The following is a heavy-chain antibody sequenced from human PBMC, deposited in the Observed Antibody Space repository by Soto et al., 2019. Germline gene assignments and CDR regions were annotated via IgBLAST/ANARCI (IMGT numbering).Heavy chain of an antibody. V-gene: IGHV3-23*01. CDR2: VSGGSVTT. Sequence: EVQLLESGGGLVQPGGSLRLSCTASGFSLSNYGVTWVRQAPGKGLEWVSGVSGGSVTTHYADSVKGRFTITTDNSENTAYLQMNSLRVEDTDVYYCAKWDGYGDHWGQGSLVIV. CDR3: AKWDGYGDH. J-gene: IGHJ4*02. D-gene: IGHD5-12*01. CDR1: GFSLSNYG.